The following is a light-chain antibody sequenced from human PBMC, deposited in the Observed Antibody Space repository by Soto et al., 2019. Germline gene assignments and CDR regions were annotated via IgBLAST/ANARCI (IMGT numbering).Light chain of an antibody. Sequence: EIVLTQSPDTQSLSPGERATLSCRASQSVDSNYLAWYQQKPGQAPRVLIYDASIRATGIPDRFSGSGSGTDFTLTISRLEPEDSAVYYCQQYDSSPLTFGGGTKVDIK. J-gene: IGKJ4*01. CDR1: QSVDSNY. V-gene: IGKV3-20*01. CDR3: QQYDSSPLT. CDR2: DAS.